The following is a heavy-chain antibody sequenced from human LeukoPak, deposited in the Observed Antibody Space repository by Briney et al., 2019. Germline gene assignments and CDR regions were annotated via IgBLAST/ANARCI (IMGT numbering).Heavy chain of an antibody. CDR1: GFTFSSYW. Sequence: GGSLRLSCAASGFTFSSYWRTWVRQAPENGLEWVANIKQDGSETYYVDSVKGRFTISRDNAKTSLCLHMNSLRVEDSAVYYCARSGVPHGTDVWGQGTTVTVSS. J-gene: IGHJ6*02. V-gene: IGHV3-7*04. D-gene: IGHD7-27*01. CDR2: IKQDGSET. CDR3: ARSGVPHGTDV.